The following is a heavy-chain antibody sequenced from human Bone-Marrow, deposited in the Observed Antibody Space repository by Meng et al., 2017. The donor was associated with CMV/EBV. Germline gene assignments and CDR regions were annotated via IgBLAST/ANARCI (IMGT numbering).Heavy chain of an antibody. CDR1: CFTFSSYR. Sequence: ASCFTFSSYRMNWVRQAPGKGLEWVSSISSSSSYIYYADSVKGRFTISRDNAKNSLYLQMNSLRAEDTAVYYCARYSDILTGYADYWGQGTLVTVSS. CDR3: ARYSDILTGYADY. V-gene: IGHV3-21*01. J-gene: IGHJ4*02. D-gene: IGHD3-9*01. CDR2: ISSSSSYI.